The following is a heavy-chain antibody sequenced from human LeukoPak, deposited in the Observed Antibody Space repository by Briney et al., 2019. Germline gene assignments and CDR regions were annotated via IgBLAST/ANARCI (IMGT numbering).Heavy chain of an antibody. V-gene: IGHV3-30*02. CDR2: IRYDRSNK. J-gene: IGHJ6*03. D-gene: IGHD3-3*01. Sequence: PGGSLRLSCAASGFTFSSYGMHWVRQAPGKGLEWVAFIRYDRSNKYYADSVKGRFTISRDNSKNTLYLQMNSLRAEDTAVYYCAKDARRFLGYYYYMDVWGKGTTVTVSS. CDR1: GFTFSSYG. CDR3: AKDARRFLGYYYYMDV.